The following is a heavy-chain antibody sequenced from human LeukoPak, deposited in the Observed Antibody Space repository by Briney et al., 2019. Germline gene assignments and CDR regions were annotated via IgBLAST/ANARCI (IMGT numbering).Heavy chain of an antibody. V-gene: IGHV4-59*01. CDR2: IYYSGST. CDR3: ARVSGYDWESFYDY. CDR1: GGSISSYY. J-gene: IGHJ4*02. Sequence: PSETLSLTCTVSGGSISSYYWSWIRQPPGKGLQWIGYIYYSGSTNYNPSLKSRVTVSVDTSKNQFSLKLSSVTAADTAVYYCARVSGYDWESFYDYWGQGTLVTVSS. D-gene: IGHD5-12*01.